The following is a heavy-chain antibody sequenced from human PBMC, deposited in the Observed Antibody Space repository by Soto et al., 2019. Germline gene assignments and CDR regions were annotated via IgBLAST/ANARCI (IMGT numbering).Heavy chain of an antibody. CDR3: ARDRGLVQLDY. D-gene: IGHD6-19*01. CDR1: GFTFSSYA. J-gene: IGHJ4*02. Sequence: GGSLRLSCAASGFTFSSYAMHWVRQAPGKGLEWVAVISYDGSNKCYADSVKGRFTISRDNSKNTLYLQMNSLRAEDTAVYYCARDRGLVQLDYWGQGTLVTVSS. V-gene: IGHV3-30-3*01. CDR2: ISYDGSNK.